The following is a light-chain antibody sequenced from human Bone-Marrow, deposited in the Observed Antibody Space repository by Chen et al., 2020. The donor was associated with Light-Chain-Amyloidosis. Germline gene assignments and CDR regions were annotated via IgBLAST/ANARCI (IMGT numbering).Light chain of an antibody. Sequence: QSLLTQPPSVSGAPGQRVTISCTGNRANFGAGLAVHWYQQLPGKAPKLLISTNSDRPSGVPDRFSGSKSGASASLAITGLQADDEGDYYCQSYDCNLKIYVFGTGTKVTVL. J-gene: IGLJ1*01. CDR2: TNS. V-gene: IGLV1-40*01. CDR1: RANFGAGLA. CDR3: QSYDCNLKIYV.